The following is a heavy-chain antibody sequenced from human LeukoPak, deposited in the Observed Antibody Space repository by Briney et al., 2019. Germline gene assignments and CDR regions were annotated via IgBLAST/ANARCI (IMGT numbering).Heavy chain of an antibody. Sequence: SVKVSCKASGGTFSSYAISWVRQAPGQGLEWMGRIIPILGIANYAHKFQGRVTITADKSTSTAYMELSSLRSEDTAVYYCARELYYYDSSGYPPDYWGQGTLVTVSS. CDR3: ARELYYYDSSGYPPDY. V-gene: IGHV1-69*04. D-gene: IGHD3-22*01. CDR1: GGTFSSYA. J-gene: IGHJ4*02. CDR2: IIPILGIA.